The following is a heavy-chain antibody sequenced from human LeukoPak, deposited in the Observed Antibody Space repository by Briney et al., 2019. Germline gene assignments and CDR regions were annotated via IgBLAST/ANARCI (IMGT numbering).Heavy chain of an antibody. CDR2: ISYDESNK. V-gene: IGHV3-30-3*01. J-gene: IGHJ4*02. Sequence: PGGSLRLSCAASGFTFSSYAMHWVRQAPGKGLEWVAVISYDESNKYYADSVKGRFTISRDNSKNTLYLQMNSLRAEDTAVYYCARDAYVGIAAAAYWGQGTLVTVSS. D-gene: IGHD6-13*01. CDR1: GFTFSSYA. CDR3: ARDAYVGIAAAAY.